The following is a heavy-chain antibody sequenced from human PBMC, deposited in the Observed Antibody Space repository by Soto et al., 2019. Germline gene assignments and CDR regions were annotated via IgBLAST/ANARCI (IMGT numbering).Heavy chain of an antibody. D-gene: IGHD3-3*01. J-gene: IGHJ4*02. CDR3: ARGTGFWSGFHD. CDR2: MYSGGST. Sequence: GGSLRLSCAASGITVSSNYLSWVRQAPGKGLEWVSIMYSGGSTYYADSVKGRFTISRDTSKNTLYLQMNSLRAEDTAVYYCARGTGFWSGFHDWGQGTLVTVSS. V-gene: IGHV3-66*01. CDR1: GITVSSNY.